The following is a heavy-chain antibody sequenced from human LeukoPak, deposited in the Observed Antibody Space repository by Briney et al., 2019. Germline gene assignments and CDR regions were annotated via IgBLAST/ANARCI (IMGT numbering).Heavy chain of an antibody. Sequence: RASVKVSCKASGGTFSSYAISWVRQAPGQGLEWMGRIIPIFDTANYAQKFQGRVTITTDESTSTAYMELSSLRSEDTAVYYCARAYDSSGYSAYFDYWGQGTLVTVSS. D-gene: IGHD3-22*01. CDR1: GGTFSSYA. CDR2: IIPIFDTA. V-gene: IGHV1-69*05. J-gene: IGHJ4*02. CDR3: ARAYDSSGYSAYFDY.